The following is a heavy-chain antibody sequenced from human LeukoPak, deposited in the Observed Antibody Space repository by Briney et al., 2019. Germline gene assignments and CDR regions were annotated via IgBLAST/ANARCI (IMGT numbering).Heavy chain of an antibody. Sequence: GASVKVSCKASGYTFTGYYMHWVRQAPGQGLEWMGWINPNSGGTNYAQKFQGRVTMTRDTSISTAYMELSRLRSDDTAVYYCARWGGDIMTGYESLDAFDIWGQETMVTVSS. V-gene: IGHV1-2*02. CDR1: GYTFTGYY. CDR3: ARWGGDIMTGYESLDAFDI. J-gene: IGHJ3*02. CDR2: INPNSGGT. D-gene: IGHD3-9*01.